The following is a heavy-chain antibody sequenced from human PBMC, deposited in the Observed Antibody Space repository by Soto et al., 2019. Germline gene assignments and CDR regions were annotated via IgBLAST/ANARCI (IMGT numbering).Heavy chain of an antibody. Sequence: ASVKVSCKASGGTFSSYTISWVRQAPGQGLEWMGRIIPILGIANYAQKFQGRVTITADKSTSTAYMELSSLRSEDTAVYYCAREEATVAHYFDYWGQGTLVTVSS. CDR3: AREEATVAHYFDY. CDR1: GGTFSSYT. J-gene: IGHJ4*02. CDR2: IIPILGIA. D-gene: IGHD4-17*01. V-gene: IGHV1-69*04.